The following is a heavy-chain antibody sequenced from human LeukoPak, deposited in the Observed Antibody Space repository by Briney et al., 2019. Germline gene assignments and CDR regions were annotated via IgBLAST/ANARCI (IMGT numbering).Heavy chain of an antibody. J-gene: IGHJ4*02. D-gene: IGHD5-18*01. CDR2: ISGSGGST. CDR1: GFPFSTYA. CDR3: AKSGGYNSAYGDY. V-gene: IGHV3-23*01. Sequence: PGGSLRLSCAASGFPFSTYAMSWVRQAPGKGLEWVSAISGSGGSTFYADSVKGRFTISRDNSKNTLYLQMNSLRAEDTAVYSCAKSGGYNSAYGDYWGQGTLVTVSS.